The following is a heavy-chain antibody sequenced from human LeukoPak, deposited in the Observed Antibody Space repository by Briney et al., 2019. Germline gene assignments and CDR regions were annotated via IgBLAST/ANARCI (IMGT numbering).Heavy chain of an antibody. CDR3: ARWLTTVTTVDY. Sequence: SETLSLTCTVSGGSVGSGSYYWSWIRQPPGKGLEWIGYIYYSGSTNYNPSLKSRVTISVDTSKNQFSLKLSSVTAADTAVYYCARWLTTVTTVDYWGQGTLVTVSS. J-gene: IGHJ4*02. D-gene: IGHD4-17*01. V-gene: IGHV4-61*01. CDR2: IYYSGST. CDR1: GGSVGSGSYY.